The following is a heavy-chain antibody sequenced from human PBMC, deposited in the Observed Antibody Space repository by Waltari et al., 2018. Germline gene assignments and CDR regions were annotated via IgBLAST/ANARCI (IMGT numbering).Heavy chain of an antibody. V-gene: IGHV3-23*01. CDR1: GFTFSYYA. Sequence: EVQLLESGGGLVQPGGSLRLSCTASGFTFSYYAMTWVRQVRGKGLEWVSSMSLSGSSIYYTDSVKGRFTISRDNSKNTLYLQMNSLRAEDTAIYYCAKEWESDYYYYGVDVWGQGTTVTVSS. D-gene: IGHD1-26*01. CDR3: AKEWESDYYYYGVDV. CDR2: MSLSGSSI. J-gene: IGHJ6*02.